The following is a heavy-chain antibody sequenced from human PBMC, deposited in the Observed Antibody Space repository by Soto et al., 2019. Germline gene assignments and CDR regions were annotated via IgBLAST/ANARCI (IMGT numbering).Heavy chain of an antibody. CDR2: IYHSGST. D-gene: IGHD3-3*01. CDR3: ARGFGYPDAFDI. CDR1: GVSISSSNW. J-gene: IGHJ3*02. V-gene: IGHV4-4*02. Sequence: SETLSLTCTVSGVSISSSNWWSWVRQPPGKGLEWIGEIYHSGSTNYNPSLKSRVTISVDKSKNQFSLKLSSVTAADTAVYYCARGFGYPDAFDIWGQGTMVTVSS.